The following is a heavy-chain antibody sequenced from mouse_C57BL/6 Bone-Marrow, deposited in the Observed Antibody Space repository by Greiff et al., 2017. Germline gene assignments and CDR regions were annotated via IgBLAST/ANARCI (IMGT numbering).Heavy chain of an antibody. CDR1: GYSITSGYD. J-gene: IGHJ1*03. Sequence: VQLKESGPGMVKPSQSLSLTCTVTGYSITSGYDWHWIRHFPGNKLEWMGYISYSGSTNYNPSLKSRISITHDTSKNHFFLKLNSVTTEDTATYYCATFYYGSSYGYCDVWGTGTTVTVSS. V-gene: IGHV3-1*01. CDR3: ATFYYGSSYGYCDV. CDR2: ISYSGST. D-gene: IGHD1-1*01.